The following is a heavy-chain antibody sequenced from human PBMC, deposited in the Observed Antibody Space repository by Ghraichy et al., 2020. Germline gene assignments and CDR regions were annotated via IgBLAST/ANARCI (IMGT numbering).Heavy chain of an antibody. CDR2: IVPLFGST. J-gene: IGHJ4*02. CDR3: ARSGGSNTNPDY. V-gene: IGHV1-69*13. CDR1: GGTFGSYA. Sequence: SVKVSCKASGGTFGSYAVSWVRQAPGQGLVWMGGIVPLFGSTNYPQKFQDRVTITADASTTTVYMELRRLRSEDTALYFCARSGGSNTNPDYWGQGTLVTVSS. D-gene: IGHD3-10*01.